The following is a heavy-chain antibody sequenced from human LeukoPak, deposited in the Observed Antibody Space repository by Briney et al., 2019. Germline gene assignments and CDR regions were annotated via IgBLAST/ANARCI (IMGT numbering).Heavy chain of an antibody. CDR2: IYYSGST. CDR3: ARLLRGDTGGYFDY. CDR1: GGSISSYY. D-gene: IGHD2-21*02. J-gene: IGHJ4*02. Sequence: PSETLSLTCTVSGGSISSYYWSWIRQPPGKGLEWIGYIYYSGSTNYNPSLKSRVTMSVDTSKNQFSLRLSSVTAADTAVYYCARLLRGDTGGYFDYWGQGTLVTVSS. V-gene: IGHV4-59*08.